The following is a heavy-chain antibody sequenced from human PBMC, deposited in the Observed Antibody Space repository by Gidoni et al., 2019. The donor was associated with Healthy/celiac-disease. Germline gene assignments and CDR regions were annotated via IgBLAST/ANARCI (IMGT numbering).Heavy chain of an antibody. D-gene: IGHD1-26*01. CDR2: IIPIFGTV. Sequence: QVQVVQSGAEVKKPGSSVKVSCKASGGTFSSYAITWVRQAPGQGLEWMGGIIPIFGTVNYAQKFQGRVTITADKSTSTAYMELSSLRSEDTAVYYCARGDKESWELLYFDYWGQGTLVTVSS. CDR3: ARGDKESWELLYFDY. J-gene: IGHJ4*02. CDR1: GGTFSSYA. V-gene: IGHV1-69*06.